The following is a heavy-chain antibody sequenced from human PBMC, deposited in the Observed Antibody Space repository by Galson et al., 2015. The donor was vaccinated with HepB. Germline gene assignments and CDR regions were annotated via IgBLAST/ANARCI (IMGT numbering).Heavy chain of an antibody. V-gene: IGHV3-33*01. Sequence: SLRLSCAASGFYFGVYGMHWLRQAPGKGPEWVAVIGHDGTYQKYGDSVKGRFTISRDNSENTLFLQMNSMRGEDTAVYYCARDLGAGKYFAHWGQGILVTVPS. CDR3: ARDLGAGKYFAH. J-gene: IGHJ4*02. CDR1: GFYFGVYG. D-gene: IGHD3-10*01. CDR2: IGHDGTYQ.